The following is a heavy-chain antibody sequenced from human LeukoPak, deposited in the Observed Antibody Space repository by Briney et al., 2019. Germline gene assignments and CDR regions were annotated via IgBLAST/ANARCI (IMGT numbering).Heavy chain of an antibody. Sequence: PGGSLRLSCAASGFTFSDYYMSWIRQAPGKGLEWVSYISSSGSTIYYADSVKGRFTISRDNSKNTLYLQMNSLRAEDTAVYYCAKDPNYYGSGSYFLYYYGMDVWGQGTTVTVSS. CDR2: ISSSGSTI. D-gene: IGHD3-10*01. V-gene: IGHV3-11*01. J-gene: IGHJ6*02. CDR1: GFTFSDYY. CDR3: AKDPNYYGSGSYFLYYYGMDV.